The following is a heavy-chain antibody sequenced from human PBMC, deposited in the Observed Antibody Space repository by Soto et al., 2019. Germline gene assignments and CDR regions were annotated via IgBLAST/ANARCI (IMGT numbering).Heavy chain of an antibody. Sequence: SETLSLTCTVSGGSISSYYWSWIRQPAGKGLEWIGRIYTSGSTNYNPSLKSRVTMSVDTSKNQFSLKLSSVTAADTAVYYCAREARYCSSTSCYRGAFDIWGQGTMVTVSS. V-gene: IGHV4-4*07. D-gene: IGHD2-2*02. CDR2: IYTSGST. CDR1: GGSISSYY. J-gene: IGHJ3*02. CDR3: AREARYCSSTSCYRGAFDI.